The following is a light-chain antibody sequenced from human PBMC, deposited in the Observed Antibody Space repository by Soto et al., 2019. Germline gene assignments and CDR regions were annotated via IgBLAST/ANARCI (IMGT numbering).Light chain of an antibody. CDR1: NSISNW. Sequence: PMTQSPTTLSASVGDRVTITCRARNSISNWSGCQQKQPEKAPNLLIYDASRSKGGVPERFSGSGAGTEFTTTISRQQPDDVATYYCQQYNTYITFGQGTRLEIK. CDR3: QQYNTYIT. J-gene: IGKJ5*01. CDR2: DAS. V-gene: IGKV1-5*01.